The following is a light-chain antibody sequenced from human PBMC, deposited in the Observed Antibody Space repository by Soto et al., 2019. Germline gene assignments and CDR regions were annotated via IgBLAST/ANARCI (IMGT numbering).Light chain of an antibody. J-gene: IGLJ1*01. V-gene: IGLV2-14*01. Sequence: QSALTQPASVSGSPGQSITISCTGTSSDVGGYNYFSWYQQHPGKAPKFMIYDVSNRPSGVSNRFSGSKYGSTASLTISGLQAEDEADYYCCSDSTSNTRQIVFGTGTKLTVL. CDR3: CSDSTSNTRQIV. CDR2: DVS. CDR1: SSDVGGYNY.